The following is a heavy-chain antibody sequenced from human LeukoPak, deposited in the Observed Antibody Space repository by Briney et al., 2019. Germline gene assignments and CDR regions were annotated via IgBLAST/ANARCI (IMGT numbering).Heavy chain of an antibody. J-gene: IGHJ4*02. CDR3: ARGGTHGDYVGY. V-gene: IGHV3-21*04. Sequence: GGSLRLSCAASGFTFTSYTMNWVRQSPGKGLEYVSSITGASTYIYYADSVKGRFTISRDNAKSSLYLQMNSLRDEDTAVYYCARGGTHGDYVGYWGQGTLVTVSS. CDR2: ITGASTYI. D-gene: IGHD1-7*01. CDR1: GFTFTSYT.